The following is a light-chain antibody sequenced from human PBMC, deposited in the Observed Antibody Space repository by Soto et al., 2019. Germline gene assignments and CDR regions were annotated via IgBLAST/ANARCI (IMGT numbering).Light chain of an antibody. CDR1: SSDIGRYDH. Sequence: QSVLTQPASVSGSPGQSITISCSGTSSDIGRYDHVAWYQQFPGKSPKLIIYAVSDRPSGVSDRFSGSKSGISASLTISGLQTEDEADYYCSSYTSSNTLVFGTGTKVTVL. CDR2: AVS. J-gene: IGLJ1*01. V-gene: IGLV2-14*03. CDR3: SSYTSSNTLV.